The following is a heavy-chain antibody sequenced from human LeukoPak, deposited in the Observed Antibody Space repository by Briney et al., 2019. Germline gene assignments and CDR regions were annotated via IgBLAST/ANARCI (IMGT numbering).Heavy chain of an antibody. J-gene: IGHJ3*02. CDR2: ISSNGGST. CDR1: GFTFSSYA. Sequence: GGSLRLSCAASGFTFSSYARHWVRQAPGKGLEYVSAISSNGGSTYYANSVKGRFTISRDNSKNTLYLQMGSLRAEDMAVYYCARARGYGGLHDAFDIWGQGTMVTVSS. D-gene: IGHD4/OR15-4a*01. CDR3: ARARGYGGLHDAFDI. V-gene: IGHV3-64*01.